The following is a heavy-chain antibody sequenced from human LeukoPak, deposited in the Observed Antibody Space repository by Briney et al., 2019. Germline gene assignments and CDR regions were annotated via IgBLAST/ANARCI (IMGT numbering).Heavy chain of an antibody. D-gene: IGHD3-22*01. J-gene: IGHJ3*02. Sequence: GGSLRLSCAASGFTFSDYYMSWIRQAPGKGLEWVSYISSSGSTIYYADSVKGRFTISRDNAKNSLYLQMNSLRAEDTAVYYCARDYYDSSGGRAADAFDIWGQGTMVTVSS. CDR3: ARDYYDSSGGRAADAFDI. V-gene: IGHV3-11*04. CDR1: GFTFSDYY. CDR2: ISSSGSTI.